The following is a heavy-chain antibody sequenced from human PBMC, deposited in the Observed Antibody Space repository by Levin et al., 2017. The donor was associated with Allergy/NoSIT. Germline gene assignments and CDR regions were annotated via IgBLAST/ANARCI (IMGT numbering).Heavy chain of an antibody. CDR1: GGPFDGIY. J-gene: IGHJ6*02. CDR3: ARASFKWHRDDWYYHGLDV. V-gene: IGHV4-34*01. Sequence: SETLSLTCAVYGGPFDGIYWTWIRQPPGKGLEWIGEINDNGRANYNPSLKSRVIMSVDTSKNQFSLKLRSVTAADTAVYFCARASFKWHRDDWYYHGLDVWGQGTTVTVSS. CDR2: INDNGRA. D-gene: IGHD3-3*01.